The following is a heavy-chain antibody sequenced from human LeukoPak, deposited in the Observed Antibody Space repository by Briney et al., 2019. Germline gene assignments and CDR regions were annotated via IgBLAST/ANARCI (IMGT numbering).Heavy chain of an antibody. V-gene: IGHV3-74*01. CDR3: ARDRYYVLDY. CDR1: GFSFTNYW. CDR2: IKNDGSTT. D-gene: IGHD3-10*02. Sequence: GGSLRLSCAASGFSFTNYWMHWVRQAPGKGLVWVSRIKNDGSTTNYADSVEGRFTISRDNAKNTLYLQMNSLRAEDTAVYYCARDRYYVLDYWGQGILVTVSS. J-gene: IGHJ4*02.